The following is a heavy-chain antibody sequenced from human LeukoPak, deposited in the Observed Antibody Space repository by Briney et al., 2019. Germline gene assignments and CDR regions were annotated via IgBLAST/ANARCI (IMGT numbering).Heavy chain of an antibody. CDR3: ARLWGRGYSYGLDFDY. D-gene: IGHD5-18*01. V-gene: IGHV5-51*01. J-gene: IGHJ4*02. CDR1: GYSFTSYW. Sequence: GESLKISCKGSGYSFTSYWIGWVRQMPGKGLGWMGIIYPGDSDTRYSPSFQGQVTISADKSISTAYLQWSSLKASDTAMYYCARLWGRGYSYGLDFDYWGQGTLVTVSS. CDR2: IYPGDSDT.